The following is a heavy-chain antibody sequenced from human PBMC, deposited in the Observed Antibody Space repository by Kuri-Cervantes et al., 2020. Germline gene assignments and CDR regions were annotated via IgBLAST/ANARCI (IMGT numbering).Heavy chain of an antibody. V-gene: IGHV3-74*01. CDR3: ARVGEN. CDR2: INSDGSST. Sequence: GESLKISCAASGFTFSSYWMHWVRQAPGKGLVWASRINSDGSSTSYADSVKGRFTISRDNAKNTLYLQMNSLRAEDTAVYYCARVGENWGQGTLVTVSS. J-gene: IGHJ4*02. D-gene: IGHD3-16*01. CDR1: GFTFSSYW.